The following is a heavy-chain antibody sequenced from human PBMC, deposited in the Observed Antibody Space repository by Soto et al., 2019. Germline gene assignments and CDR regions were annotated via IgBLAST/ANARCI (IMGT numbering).Heavy chain of an antibody. V-gene: IGHV3-23*01. CDR3: AKDKWVYCSGGSCYTTDY. CDR1: GFTFSSYA. J-gene: IGHJ4*02. CDR2: ISGSGGST. D-gene: IGHD2-15*01. Sequence: GGSLRLSCAASGFTFSSYAMSWVRQAPGKGLEWVSAISGSGGSTYYADSVKGRFTISRDNSKNTLYLQMNSLRAEDTAVYYCAKDKWVYCSGGSCYTTDYWGQGTLVTVSS.